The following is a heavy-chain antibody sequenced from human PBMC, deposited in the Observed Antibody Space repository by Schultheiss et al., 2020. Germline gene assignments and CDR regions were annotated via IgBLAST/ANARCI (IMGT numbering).Heavy chain of an antibody. D-gene: IGHD4-23*01. CDR1: GFSVSSNF. CDR3: AKIPGYGGNQIDY. Sequence: GESLKISCAASGFSVSSNFMTWVRQAPGKGLEWVSTISVSGGSAYFADSVKGRSTISRDNYKNTLYLQMNSLRAEDTAVYYCAKIPGYGGNQIDYWGQGTLVTVSS. J-gene: IGHJ4*02. V-gene: IGHV3-23*01. CDR2: ISVSGGSA.